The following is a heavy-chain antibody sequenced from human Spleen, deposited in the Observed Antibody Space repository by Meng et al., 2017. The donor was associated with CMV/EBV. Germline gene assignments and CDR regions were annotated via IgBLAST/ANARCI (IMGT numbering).Heavy chain of an antibody. CDR3: AREVVPAASWFDP. J-gene: IGHJ5*02. CDR2: IIPIFGTA. V-gene: IGHV1-69*05. D-gene: IGHD2-2*01. Sequence: SVKVSCKVSGYTVTKLSIHWVRQAPGQGLEWMGGIIPIFGTANYAQKFQGRVTITTDESTSTAYMELSSLRSEDTAVYYCAREVVPAASWFDPWGQGTLVTVSS. CDR1: GYTVTKLS.